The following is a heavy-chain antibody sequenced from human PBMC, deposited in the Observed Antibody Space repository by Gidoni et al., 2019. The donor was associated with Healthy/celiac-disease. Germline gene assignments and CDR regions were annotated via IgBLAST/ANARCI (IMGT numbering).Heavy chain of an antibody. CDR2: IYYSGST. J-gene: IGHJ5*02. Sequence: QVQLQESGPGLVKPSETLSLNCTVSGGSISSYYWSWIRQPPGKGLEWIGYIYYSGSTNYNPSLKSRVTISVDTSKNQFSLKLRSVTAADTAVYYCASESIPAAIWEFDPWGQGTLVTVSS. CDR3: ASESIPAAIWEFDP. V-gene: IGHV4-59*01. CDR1: GGSISSYY. D-gene: IGHD2-2*01.